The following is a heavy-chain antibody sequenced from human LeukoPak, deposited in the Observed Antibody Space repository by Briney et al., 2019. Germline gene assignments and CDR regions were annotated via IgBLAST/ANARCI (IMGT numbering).Heavy chain of an antibody. V-gene: IGHV3-21*01. CDR1: GFTFSRYS. CDR2: MSTSSSYI. Sequence: PGGSLRLSCAASGFTFSRYSFNWVRQAPGKGLEWVSSMSTSSSYIWYADSVKGRFTISRDNAQNSLYLQMNSLRVEDTAVYYCVRELHGSGNVYYFDHWGQGTLVTVSS. D-gene: IGHD6-19*01. CDR3: VRELHGSGNVYYFDH. J-gene: IGHJ4*02.